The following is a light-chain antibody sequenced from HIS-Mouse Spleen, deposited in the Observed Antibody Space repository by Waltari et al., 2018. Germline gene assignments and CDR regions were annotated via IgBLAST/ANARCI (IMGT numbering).Light chain of an antibody. Sequence: DIVLTQSPATLSLSPGERATLSCRASQSVSSYLAWYQQKPGQAPRLLIYDASNRATGIPARFSGSGSGTDFTLTISSLEPEDFAVYYCQQRSNWLLFTFGPGTKVDIK. J-gene: IGKJ3*01. V-gene: IGKV3-11*01. CDR1: QSVSSY. CDR2: DAS. CDR3: QQRSNWLLFT.